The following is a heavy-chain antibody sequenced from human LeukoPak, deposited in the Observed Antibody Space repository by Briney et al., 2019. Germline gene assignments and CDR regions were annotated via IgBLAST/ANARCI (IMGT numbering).Heavy chain of an antibody. CDR3: AKNCDSSGWCVDY. D-gene: IGHD6-19*01. CDR1: GFTFSSYE. CDR2: ISSSGSTI. V-gene: IGHV3-48*03. J-gene: IGHJ4*02. Sequence: GGSLRLSCAASGFTFSSYEMNWVRQAPGKGLEWVSYISSSGSTIYYADSVKGRFTISRDNAKNSLYLQMNSLRAEDTAVYYCAKNCDSSGWCVDYWGQGTLVTVSS.